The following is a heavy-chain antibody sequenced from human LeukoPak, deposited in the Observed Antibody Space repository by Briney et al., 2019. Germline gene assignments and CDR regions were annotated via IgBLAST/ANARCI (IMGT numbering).Heavy chain of an antibody. CDR3: ARLKVYSSSYYYFDY. J-gene: IGHJ4*02. D-gene: IGHD6-6*01. CDR2: IDPSDSYI. CDR1: AYSFTSHW. Sequence: GESLRISCKGSAYSFTSHWITWVRKMHGKDLLKMQRIDPSDSYINYSPAVQGHVTISADKSISTAYLQWSSLKASDIAFYYCARLKVYSSSYYYFDYWGQGTLVTVSS. V-gene: IGHV5-10-1*01.